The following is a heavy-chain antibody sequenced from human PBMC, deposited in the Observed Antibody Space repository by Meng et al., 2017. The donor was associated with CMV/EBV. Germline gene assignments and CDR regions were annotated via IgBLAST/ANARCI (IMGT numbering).Heavy chain of an antibody. V-gene: IGHV1-18*01. Sequence: VQVVQSGAEVKKPGVSVKVSCKASGYTFTRYGISWVRQAPGQGLEWMGWISAYNGNTNYAQKLQGRVTMTTDTSTSTAYMELRSLRSDDTAVYYCARDAVVPADAPFHYWGQGTLVTVSS. D-gene: IGHD2-2*01. CDR3: ARDAVVPADAPFHY. J-gene: IGHJ4*02. CDR1: GYTFTRYG. CDR2: ISAYNGNT.